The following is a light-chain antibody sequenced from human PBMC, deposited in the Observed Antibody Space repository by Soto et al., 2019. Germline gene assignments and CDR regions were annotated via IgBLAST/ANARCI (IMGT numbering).Light chain of an antibody. Sequence: QSALTQPPFVSGSPGQSVTISCTGTSSDVGSYNRISWYQQPPGTAPKLIMFEVSNRPSGVPDRFSGSKSGTSASLAISGLQPEDEVDYYCASWDDRLNGPVFGGGTKLTVL. V-gene: IGLV2-18*01. CDR1: SSDVGSYNR. CDR2: EVS. CDR3: ASWDDRLNGPV. J-gene: IGLJ3*02.